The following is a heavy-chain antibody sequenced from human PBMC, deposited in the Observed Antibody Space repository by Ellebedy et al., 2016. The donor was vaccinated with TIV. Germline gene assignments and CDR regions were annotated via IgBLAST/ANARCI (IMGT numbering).Heavy chain of an antibody. Sequence: GESLKISCKGSGYSFTSYWISWVRQMPGKGLEWMGRIDPSDSYTNYRPSFQGHVTISADKSISTAYLQWSSLKASDTAMYYCARHGGYDFWSGRAYYYGMDVWGQGTTVTVSS. D-gene: IGHD3-3*01. CDR3: ARHGGYDFWSGRAYYYGMDV. V-gene: IGHV5-10-1*01. CDR2: IDPSDSYT. CDR1: GYSFTSYW. J-gene: IGHJ6*02.